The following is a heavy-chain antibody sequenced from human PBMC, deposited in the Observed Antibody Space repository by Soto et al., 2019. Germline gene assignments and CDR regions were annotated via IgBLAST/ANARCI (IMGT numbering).Heavy chain of an antibody. J-gene: IGHJ6*04. D-gene: IGHD2-2*01. CDR1: GFTFSSYS. CDR2: ISSSSSYI. CDR3: ARGDVVVPAASGYYDYGMDV. Sequence: PGGSLRLSCAASGFTFSSYSMNWVRQSPGKGLEWVSSISSSSSYIYYADSVKGRFTISRDNAKNSLYLQMNSLRAEEKAVYYCARGDVVVPAASGYYDYGMDVWGKGTTVTVSS. V-gene: IGHV3-21*01.